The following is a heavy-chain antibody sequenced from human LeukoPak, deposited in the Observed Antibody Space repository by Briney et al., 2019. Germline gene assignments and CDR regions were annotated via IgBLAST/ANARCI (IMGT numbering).Heavy chain of an antibody. CDR2: IQFHGGGI. CDR3: AKDNPIEKVPGLGPGS. Sequence: PGGSLRLSCAASRFTFTNSGMHWVRQAPGRGLEWVAFIQFHGGGIFYADSVEGRFTISRDNSKNTLYLQMNSLRPEDTAVYYCAKDNPIEKVPGLGPGSWGQGTLVTVSS. CDR1: RFTFTNSG. V-gene: IGHV3-30*02. J-gene: IGHJ5*02. D-gene: IGHD2-2*01.